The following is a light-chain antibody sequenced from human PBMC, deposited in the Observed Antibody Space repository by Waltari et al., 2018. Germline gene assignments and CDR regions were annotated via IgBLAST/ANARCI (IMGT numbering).Light chain of an antibody. CDR2: AAS. J-gene: IGKJ2*01. V-gene: IGKV1-12*01. CDR3: QQTNTFPLT. Sequence: DIQMIQSPSSVSASLGDRVTITFRASQDIGRWLAWYQHKPGRAPNLLIFAASNLQNGVPSRFSGSGSGTYFTLTINSLQPEDFATYYCQQTNTFPLTFGQGTKLEIK. CDR1: QDIGRW.